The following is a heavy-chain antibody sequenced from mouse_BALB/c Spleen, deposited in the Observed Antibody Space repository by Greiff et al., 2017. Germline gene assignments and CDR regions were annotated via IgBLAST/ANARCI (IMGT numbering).Heavy chain of an antibody. CDR1: GYSITSDYA. CDR2: ISYSGST. V-gene: IGHV3-2*02. Sequence: EVKLMESGPGLVKPSQSLSLTCTVTGYSITSDYAWNWIRQFPGNKLEWMGYISYSGSTSYNPSLKSRISITRDTSKNQFFLQLNSVTTEDTATYYCARFKGSGTAFDYWGQGTTLTVSS. D-gene: IGHD1-2*01. J-gene: IGHJ2*01. CDR3: ARFKGSGTAFDY.